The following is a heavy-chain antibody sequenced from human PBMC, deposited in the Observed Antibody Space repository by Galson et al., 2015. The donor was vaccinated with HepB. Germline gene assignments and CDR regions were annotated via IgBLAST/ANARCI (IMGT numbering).Heavy chain of an antibody. CDR1: GFTFSRYT. D-gene: IGHD3-10*01. J-gene: IGHJ2*01. CDR2: ISSNGNTV. CDR3: ARVHFGLESISGYWYFDL. V-gene: IGHV3-48*02. Sequence: SLRLSCAASGFTFSRYTMNWVRQAPGKGLESVSYISSNGNTVFDADTVKGGFIISRDNAQNSLYLQMNSLRDEDTAVYYCARVHFGLESISGYWYFDLWGRGTLVTVSS.